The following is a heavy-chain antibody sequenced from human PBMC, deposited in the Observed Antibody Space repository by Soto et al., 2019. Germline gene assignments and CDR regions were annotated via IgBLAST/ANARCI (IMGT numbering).Heavy chain of an antibody. J-gene: IGHJ3*02. D-gene: IGHD1-7*01. V-gene: IGHV1-2*02. Sequence: ASVKVSCKASGNTLTGYFLHWVRQARGQGLEWMGWLNSNSGGTKIAQKFQGRLAMTRDTSITTAYMELSRLRSDDTAVYYCAKCLQVNWNYDAFHIWGQGTMVTVSS. CDR3: AKCLQVNWNYDAFHI. CDR1: GNTLTGYF. CDR2: LNSNSGGT.